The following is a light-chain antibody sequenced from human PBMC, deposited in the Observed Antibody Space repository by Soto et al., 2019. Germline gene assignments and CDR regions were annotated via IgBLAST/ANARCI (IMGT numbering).Light chain of an antibody. CDR3: QQYGGSTRT. CDR1: QSVRGY. CDR2: DAS. V-gene: IGKV3-11*01. J-gene: IGKJ1*01. Sequence: EIVLTQSPATLSLSPGERATLSCRASQSVRGYLAWYQQKPGQAPRLLIYDASFRVTGLPARFSGSGSGTDFTLTISSLEPEDFAVYYCQQYGGSTRTFGQGTKVEIK.